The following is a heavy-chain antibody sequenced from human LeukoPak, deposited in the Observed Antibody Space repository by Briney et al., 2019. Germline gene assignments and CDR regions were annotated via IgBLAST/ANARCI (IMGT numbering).Heavy chain of an antibody. D-gene: IGHD3-10*01. CDR1: GVSIRSYS. J-gene: IGHJ4*02. V-gene: IGHV4-59*01. Sequence: SETLSLTCTVSGVSIRSYSWSWIRQPPGKGLEWIGYIYYSGSTNHNPSLKSRVTISVDTSKKQISLKLTSVTAADTAVYYCARGLWFGEGYFDYWGQGTLVTVSS. CDR3: ARGLWFGEGYFDY. CDR2: IYYSGST.